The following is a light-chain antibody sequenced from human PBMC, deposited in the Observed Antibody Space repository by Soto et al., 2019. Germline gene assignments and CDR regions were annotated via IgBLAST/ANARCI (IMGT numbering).Light chain of an antibody. CDR2: DAS. V-gene: IGKV1-33*01. Sequence: DLQMTQSPSSLSASVGDRVTITCQASQDITNYLNWYQQRPGKAPKLLIYDASNLETGIPPRFSGSGSGTDFTFTINSLQPEDIATYYCLQYDDIPWTFGQGTKVEIK. CDR1: QDITNY. J-gene: IGKJ1*01. CDR3: LQYDDIPWT.